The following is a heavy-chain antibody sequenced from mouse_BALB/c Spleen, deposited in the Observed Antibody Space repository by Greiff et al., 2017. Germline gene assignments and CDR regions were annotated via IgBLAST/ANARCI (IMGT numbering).Heavy chain of an antibody. Sequence: QVQLQQSGAELAKPGASVKMSCKASGYTFTSYWMHWVKQRPGQGLEWIGYINPSTGYTEYNQKFKDKATLTADKSSSTAYMQLSSLTSEDSAVYYCARANWDVAFDYWGQGTTLTVSS. J-gene: IGHJ2*01. V-gene: IGHV1-7*01. D-gene: IGHD4-1*01. CDR1: GYTFTSYW. CDR2: INPSTGYT. CDR3: ARANWDVAFDY.